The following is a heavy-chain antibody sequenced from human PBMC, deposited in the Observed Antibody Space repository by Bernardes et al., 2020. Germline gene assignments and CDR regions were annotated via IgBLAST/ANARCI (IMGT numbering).Heavy chain of an antibody. Sequence: SETLSLTCTVSGGSISSSSYYWGWIRQPPGKGLEWIGSIYYSGSTYYNPSLKSRVTISVDTSKNQFSLKLSSVTAADTAVYYCPRHPLILRFRFDYWGQGTMVTV. J-gene: IGHJ4*02. CDR1: GGSISSSSYY. CDR2: IYYSGST. V-gene: IGHV4-39*01. D-gene: IGHD3-10*01. CDR3: PRHPLILRFRFDY.